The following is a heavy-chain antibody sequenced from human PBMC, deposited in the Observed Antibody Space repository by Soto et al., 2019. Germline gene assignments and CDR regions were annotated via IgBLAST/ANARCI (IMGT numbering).Heavy chain of an antibody. CDR2: IYHSGST. CDR3: ARVPIFYYASSGYGGSYFDY. Sequence: SETLSLTCAVSGASVTSDDYYWSWIRQPPGKGLEWIGYIYHSGSTYYKPSLKNRDSISIDTSQNQFSMKLTSLAAADTVVYYFARVPIFYYASSGYGGSYFDYWGQGSRVTVSS. CDR1: GASVTSDDYY. J-gene: IGHJ4*02. D-gene: IGHD3-22*01. V-gene: IGHV4-30-4*01.